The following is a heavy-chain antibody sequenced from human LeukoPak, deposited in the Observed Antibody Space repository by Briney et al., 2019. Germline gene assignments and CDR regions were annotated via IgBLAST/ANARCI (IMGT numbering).Heavy chain of an antibody. Sequence: GASVKVSCKASGGTFSSYDISWVRQAPGQGLEWMGGIIPIFGTANYAQKFQGRVTITADESTSTAYMELSSLRSEDTAVYYCARDRRYYYDSSGYHTFDYWGQGTLVTVSS. D-gene: IGHD3-22*01. J-gene: IGHJ4*02. CDR2: IIPIFGTA. V-gene: IGHV1-69*13. CDR3: ARDRRYYYDSSGYHTFDY. CDR1: GGTFSSYD.